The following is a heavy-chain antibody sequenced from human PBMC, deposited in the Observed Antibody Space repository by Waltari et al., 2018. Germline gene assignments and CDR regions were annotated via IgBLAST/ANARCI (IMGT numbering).Heavy chain of an antibody. CDR2: ISWDGDLT. J-gene: IGHJ4*02. Sequence: EVHLVESGGAVVQPGGSLRLSCEASGFIFDAFTMHWVRQPPGKGLEWVSLISWDGDLTYYGDSVKGRFTISRDNSKDSLYLQMNSLRSEDTALYYCVKDIGGSDSWGQGTPVTVSS. V-gene: IGHV3-43*01. CDR1: GFIFDAFT. CDR3: VKDIGGSDS.